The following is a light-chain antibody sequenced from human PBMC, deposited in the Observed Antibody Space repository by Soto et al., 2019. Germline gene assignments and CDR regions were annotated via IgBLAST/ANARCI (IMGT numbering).Light chain of an antibody. CDR3: RSFTSASTRI. J-gene: IGLJ1*01. CDR2: GVT. V-gene: IGLV2-14*03. Sequence: QSALTQPASVSGSPGQSISIPCTGTSSDIGAFNFVSWYQQHPGKAPKVLIYGVTNRPSGVDYRFSGSKSGNTASLIISGIRPEDEADYYCRSFTSASTRIFGTGTKLTVL. CDR1: SSDIGAFNF.